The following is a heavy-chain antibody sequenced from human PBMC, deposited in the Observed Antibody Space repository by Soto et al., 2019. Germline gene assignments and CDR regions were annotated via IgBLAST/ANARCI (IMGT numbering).Heavy chain of an antibody. D-gene: IGHD3-10*01. CDR2: IYYSGST. CDR1: GGSISSYY. Sequence: SETLSLTCTVSGGSISSYYWSWIRQPPGKGLEWIGYIYYSGSTNYNPSLKSRVTISVDTSKNQFSLKLSSVTAADTAVYYCARDLRGYYYYGMDVWGQGTTVTVSS. J-gene: IGHJ6*02. V-gene: IGHV4-59*01. CDR3: ARDLRGYYYYGMDV.